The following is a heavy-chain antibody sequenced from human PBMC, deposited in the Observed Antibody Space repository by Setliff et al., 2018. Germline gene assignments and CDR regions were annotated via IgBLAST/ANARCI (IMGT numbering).Heavy chain of an antibody. CDR3: TLANCDANCAGLNWFDP. D-gene: IGHD2-21*02. V-gene: IGHV3-23*01. J-gene: IGHJ5*02. CDR1: GFSFSNYA. CDR2: ISGSGDGDKT. Sequence: LRLSCAASGFSFSNYAMSWVRQTPRKGLEWVSAISGSGDGDKTHYADSAKGRFTISRDNSKHTVYLQMDSLRAEDTAVYYCTLANCDANCAGLNWFDPWGQGTLVTVSS.